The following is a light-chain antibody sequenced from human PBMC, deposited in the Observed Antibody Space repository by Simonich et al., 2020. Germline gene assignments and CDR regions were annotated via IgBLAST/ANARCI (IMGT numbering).Light chain of an antibody. Sequence: DIVMTQSPDSLAVSLGERATINCKSSQSVLYSSNNKNYLAWYQQKPGQPPNLLIYLASTRESGVPDRFSGSGSGKDFTLTISSLQAEDVAVYYCQQYYSTPYTFGQGTKLEIK. CDR3: QQYYSTPYT. CDR1: QSVLYSSNNKNY. J-gene: IGKJ2*01. V-gene: IGKV4-1*01. CDR2: LAS.